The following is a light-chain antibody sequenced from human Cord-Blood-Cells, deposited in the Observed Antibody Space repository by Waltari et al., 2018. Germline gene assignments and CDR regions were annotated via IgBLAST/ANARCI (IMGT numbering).Light chain of an antibody. CDR1: SSDVGSYNL. V-gene: IGLV2-23*03. J-gene: IGLJ2*01. Sequence: QSALTPPASVSGSPGPSITISCTGTSSDVGSYNLFSWYQQHPGKAPKLMIYEGSKRPSGVSNRFSGSKSGNTASLTISGLQAEDEADYYCCSYAGSSTFLVFGGGTKLTVL. CDR3: CSYAGSSTFLV. CDR2: EGS.